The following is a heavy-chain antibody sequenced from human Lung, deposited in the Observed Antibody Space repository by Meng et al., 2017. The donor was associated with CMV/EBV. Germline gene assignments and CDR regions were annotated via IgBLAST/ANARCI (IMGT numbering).Heavy chain of an antibody. V-gene: IGHV3-30-3*01. CDR3: ARDPLSSRYYDFWSGYGGYYYYGTDV. J-gene: IGHJ6*02. CDR2: ISYDGSNK. Sequence: GGSLRLSCAASGFTFSSYAMHWVRQAPGKGLEWVAVISYDGSNKYYADSVKGRFTISRDNSKNTLYLQMNSLRAEDTAVYYCARDPLSSRYYDFWSGYGGYYYYGTDVWGQGTTVTVSS. D-gene: IGHD3-3*01. CDR1: GFTFSSYA.